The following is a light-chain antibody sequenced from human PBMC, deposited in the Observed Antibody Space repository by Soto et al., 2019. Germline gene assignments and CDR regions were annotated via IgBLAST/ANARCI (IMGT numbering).Light chain of an antibody. CDR2: GTS. CDR1: QTVGTNF. J-gene: IGKJ5*01. Sequence: EIFFTQAPGPLSLSPGETATLSCRASQTVGTNFLAWYQQKPGQAPTLLMFGTSNRATDIPDRFGGSGSGTDFTLTISRLEPEDFAVYYCQKRSNWPPITFGQGTRLEIK. V-gene: IGKV3D-20*02. CDR3: QKRSNWPPIT.